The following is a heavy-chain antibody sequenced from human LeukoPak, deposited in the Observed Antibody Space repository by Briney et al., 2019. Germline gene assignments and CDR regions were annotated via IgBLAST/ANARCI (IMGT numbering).Heavy chain of an antibody. V-gene: IGHV4-34*01. D-gene: IGHD3-16*01. Sequence: SETLSLTCGVYGWPFSGYYWSWIRQPPGKGLEWIGEISHRGNTNYNPSLKSRVTISLDTSKKQFSLKVTSVTAADTAVYYCAREYDASSTAFDIWGQGTMVTVSS. CDR2: ISHRGNT. CDR1: GWPFSGYY. J-gene: IGHJ3*02. CDR3: AREYDASSTAFDI.